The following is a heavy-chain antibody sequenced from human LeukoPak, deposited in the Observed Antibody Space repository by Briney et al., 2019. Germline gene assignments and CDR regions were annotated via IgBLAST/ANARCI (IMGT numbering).Heavy chain of an antibody. Sequence: ASVKVSCKASGYTFTSYGISWVRQAPGQGLEWMGWISAYNGNTNYAQKLQGRVTMTTDTSTSTAYVELRSLRSDDTAVYYCARNYGSYLAFDIWGQGTMVTVSS. V-gene: IGHV1-18*01. CDR1: GYTFTSYG. J-gene: IGHJ3*02. CDR3: ARNYGSYLAFDI. D-gene: IGHD1-26*01. CDR2: ISAYNGNT.